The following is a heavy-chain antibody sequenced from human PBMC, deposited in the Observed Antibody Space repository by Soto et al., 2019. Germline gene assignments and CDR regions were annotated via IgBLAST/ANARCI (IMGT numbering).Heavy chain of an antibody. J-gene: IGHJ4*02. D-gene: IGHD3-22*01. V-gene: IGHV3-23*01. CDR1: GFTFSSYA. CDR3: AKDGGAYYYDSSGSALFDY. Sequence: GGSLRLSCAASGFTFSSYAMSWVLQAPWKGLEWVSAISGSGGSTYYADSVKGRFTISRDNSKNTLYLQMNSLRAEDTAVYYCAKDGGAYYYDSSGSALFDYWGQGTLVTVSS. CDR2: ISGSGGST.